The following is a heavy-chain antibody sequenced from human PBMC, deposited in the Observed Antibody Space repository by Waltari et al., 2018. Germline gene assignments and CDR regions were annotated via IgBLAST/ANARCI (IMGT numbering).Heavy chain of an antibody. Sequence: QVQLVESGGGVVQPGRSLRLSCAASGFTFSSYGMHWVRQAPGKGLEWVAVIWYDGSNKYYADSVKGRFTISRDNSKNTLYLQMNSLRAEDTAVYYCAKGSRIYGEITYWGKGTTVTVSS. D-gene: IGHD4-17*01. J-gene: IGHJ6*04. CDR1: GFTFSSYG. CDR2: IWYDGSNK. V-gene: IGHV3-33*06. CDR3: AKGSRIYGEITY.